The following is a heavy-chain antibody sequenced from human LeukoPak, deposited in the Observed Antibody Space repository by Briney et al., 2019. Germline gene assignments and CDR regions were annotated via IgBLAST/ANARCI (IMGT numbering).Heavy chain of an antibody. CDR3: ARDYVGVAGTFDY. CDR1: GGSFSGYY. D-gene: IGHD6-19*01. J-gene: IGHJ4*02. CDR2: INHSGST. Sequence: SETLSLTCAVYGGSFSGYYWSWIRQPPGKGLEWIGEINHSGSTNYNPSLKSRVTISLDTSKNQFSLRLSSVTAADTAVYYCARDYVGVAGTFDYWGQGTLVTVSS. V-gene: IGHV4-34*01.